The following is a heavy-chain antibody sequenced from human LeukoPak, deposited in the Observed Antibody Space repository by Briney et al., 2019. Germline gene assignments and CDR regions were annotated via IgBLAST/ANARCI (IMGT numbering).Heavy chain of an antibody. CDR3: ARNSRVASTSGLNY. CDR1: GGTFSSYP. V-gene: IGHV1-69*13. CDR2: ITPIFGAA. J-gene: IGHJ4*02. Sequence: SVKVSCKASGGTFSSYPFTWVRQAPGQGLEWMGEITPIFGAASYAQTFQGRVTITADESTSTVFMELSSLRSDDTAFYYCARNSRVASTSGLNYWGQGTLVTVSS. D-gene: IGHD4-23*01.